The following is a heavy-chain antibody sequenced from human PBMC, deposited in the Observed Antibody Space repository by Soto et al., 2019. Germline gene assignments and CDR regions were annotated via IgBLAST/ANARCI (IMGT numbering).Heavy chain of an antibody. CDR2: IIPIFGTA. Sequence: RASVRVSCKASGGTFSSYAISWVRQAPGQGLEWMGGIIPIFGTANYAQKFQGRVTITADESTSTAYMELSSLRSEDTAVYYCARGWAGRLIYYYGMDVWGQGTTVTVSS. V-gene: IGHV1-69*13. D-gene: IGHD6-25*01. J-gene: IGHJ6*02. CDR1: GGTFSSYA. CDR3: ARGWAGRLIYYYGMDV.